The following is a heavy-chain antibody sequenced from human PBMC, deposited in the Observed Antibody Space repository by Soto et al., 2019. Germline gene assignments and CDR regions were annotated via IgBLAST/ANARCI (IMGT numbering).Heavy chain of an antibody. Sequence: SVKVSCKASGGTFSSYAISWVRQAPGQGLEWMGGIIPIFGTANYAQRFQGRVTITADESTSTAYMELSSLRSEDTAVYYCARDRWAYYYDSSGSARAFDIWGQGTMVTVSS. J-gene: IGHJ3*02. V-gene: IGHV1-69*13. CDR1: GGTFSSYA. D-gene: IGHD3-22*01. CDR2: IIPIFGTA. CDR3: ARDRWAYYYDSSGSARAFDI.